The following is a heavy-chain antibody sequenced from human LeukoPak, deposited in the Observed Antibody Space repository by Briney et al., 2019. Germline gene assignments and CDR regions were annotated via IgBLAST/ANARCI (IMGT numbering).Heavy chain of an antibody. CDR1: GYTFTGYY. V-gene: IGHV1-2*02. CDR3: ARDLTYDYVWGTPSHYSDY. J-gene: IGHJ4*02. CDR2: INPNSGGT. Sequence: ASVKVSCKASGYTFTGYYMHWVRQAPGQGLEWMGWINPNSGGTNYAQKFQGRVTMTRDTSISTAYMELSRLRSDDTAVYYCARDLTYDYVWGTPSHYSDYWGQGTLVTVSS. D-gene: IGHD3-16*01.